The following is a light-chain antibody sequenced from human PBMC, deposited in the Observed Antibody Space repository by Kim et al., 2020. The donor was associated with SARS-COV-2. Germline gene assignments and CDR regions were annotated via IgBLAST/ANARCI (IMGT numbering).Light chain of an antibody. CDR2: GAS. V-gene: IGKV3-15*01. J-gene: IGKJ2*01. Sequence: SVSPGERATLSCMASQSVSSNLAWYQQKPGQAPRLLIYGASTRATGIPARFSGSGSGTEFTLTISSLQSEDFAVYYCQQYNNWPLTFGQGTKLEI. CDR1: QSVSSN. CDR3: QQYNNWPLT.